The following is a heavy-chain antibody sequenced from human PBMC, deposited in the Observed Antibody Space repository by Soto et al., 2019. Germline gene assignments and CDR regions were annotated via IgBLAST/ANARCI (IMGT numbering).Heavy chain of an antibody. V-gene: IGHV5-10-1*01. CDR1: GYSFNSYW. Sequence: PGESLKISCKGSGYSFNSYWISWVRQMPGKGLEWMGRIDPSDAYTNYSPSFQGHVTISADKSISTAYLQWSSLKASDTAMYYCARHTRGAFDIWGQGTMVTVSS. D-gene: IGHD2-15*01. CDR2: IDPSDAYT. CDR3: ARHTRGAFDI. J-gene: IGHJ3*02.